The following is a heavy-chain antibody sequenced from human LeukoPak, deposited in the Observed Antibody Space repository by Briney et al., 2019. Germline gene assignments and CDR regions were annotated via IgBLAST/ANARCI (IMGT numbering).Heavy chain of an antibody. D-gene: IGHD3-16*02. CDR1: GFSFSTYA. Sequence: GRSLRLSCSASGFSFSTYAMHWVRLAPGKGLDWVAVVGHDGGEKYYSDSVKGRFTISRDNSKDIVYLSMTSLRAEDTAVYYCARDVSSYEYVWGSYRSDGMDVWGQGTTVTVSS. J-gene: IGHJ6*02. CDR2: VGHDGGEK. V-gene: IGHV3-30-3*01. CDR3: ARDVSSYEYVWGSYRSDGMDV.